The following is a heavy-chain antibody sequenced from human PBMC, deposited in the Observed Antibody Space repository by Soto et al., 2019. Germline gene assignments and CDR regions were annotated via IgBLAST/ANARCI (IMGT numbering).Heavy chain of an antibody. D-gene: IGHD3-16*02. V-gene: IGHV3-23*01. Sequence: HPGGSLRLSCAGSGFTFASYGMTWVRQAPGKGLEWVSSISATGGSTYYAGSVKGRFTISRDNSKNTLYLQMNSLRAEDTAIYYCANAEHPRRSIGFDYWGQGTLVTVSS. CDR1: GFTFASYG. J-gene: IGHJ4*02. CDR2: ISATGGST. CDR3: ANAEHPRRSIGFDY.